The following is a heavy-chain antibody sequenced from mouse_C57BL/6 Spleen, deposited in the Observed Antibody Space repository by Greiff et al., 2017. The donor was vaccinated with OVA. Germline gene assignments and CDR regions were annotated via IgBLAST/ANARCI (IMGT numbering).Heavy chain of an antibody. Sequence: QVQLKQPGAELVRPGSSVKLSCKASGYTFTSYWMHWVKQRPIQGLEWIGNIDPSDSETHYNQKFKDKATLTVDKSSSTAYMQLSSLTSEDSAVYYCARGTDGYYEDYWGQGTTLTVSS. CDR3: ARGTDGYYEDY. CDR2: IDPSDSET. J-gene: IGHJ2*01. D-gene: IGHD2-3*01. V-gene: IGHV1-52*01. CDR1: GYTFTSYW.